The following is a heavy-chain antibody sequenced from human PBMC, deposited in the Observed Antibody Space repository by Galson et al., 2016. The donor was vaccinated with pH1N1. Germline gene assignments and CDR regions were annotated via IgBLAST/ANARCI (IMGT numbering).Heavy chain of an antibody. CDR1: GFTFSSYS. D-gene: IGHD6-13*01. Sequence: SLRLSCAASGFTFSSYSMNWVRQAPGKGLEWVSSISSSSSYIYYADSVKGRFTISRDNAKYSLYLQMNSLRAEDTAVYYCARETAAAGTDFDYWGQGTLVTVSS. J-gene: IGHJ4*02. V-gene: IGHV3-21*01. CDR3: ARETAAAGTDFDY. CDR2: ISSSSSYI.